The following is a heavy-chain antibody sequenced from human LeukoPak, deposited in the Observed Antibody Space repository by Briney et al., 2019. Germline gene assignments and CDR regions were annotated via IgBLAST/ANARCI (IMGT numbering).Heavy chain of an antibody. D-gene: IGHD1-26*01. J-gene: IGHJ5*02. V-gene: IGHV4-31*03. Sequence: SETLSLTCTVSAVSITSGGYYWSWIRQHPGKGLEWIGYFHYTGSTYYNPSLKSRITISVDTSKNQFSLKLTSVTAADTAVYYCASNLSGSYYNWFDPWGQGTLVTVSS. CDR2: FHYTGST. CDR3: ASNLSGSYYNWFDP. CDR1: AVSITSGGYY.